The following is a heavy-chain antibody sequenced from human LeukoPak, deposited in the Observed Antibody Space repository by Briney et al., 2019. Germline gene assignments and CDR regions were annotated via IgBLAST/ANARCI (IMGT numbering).Heavy chain of an antibody. V-gene: IGHV1-69-2*01. CDR1: GYNFTSYD. D-gene: IGHD2-2*01. Sequence: ASVKVSCKASGYNFTSYDINWVRQATGQGLEWMGRVDPEDGETIYAEKFQGRVTITADTSTDTAYMELSSLRSEDTAVYYCATGASGYCSSTSCPLFDYWGQGTLVTVSS. CDR2: VDPEDGET. J-gene: IGHJ4*02. CDR3: ATGASGYCSSTSCPLFDY.